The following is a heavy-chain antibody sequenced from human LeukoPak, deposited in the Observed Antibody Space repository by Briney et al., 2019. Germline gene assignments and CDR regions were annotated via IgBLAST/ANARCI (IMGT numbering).Heavy chain of an antibody. J-gene: IGHJ4*02. CDR3: ARHQDGGNSGFDY. CDR2: IYYSGST. CDR1: GGSISSGDYY. Sequence: PSETLSLTCTVSGGSISSGDYYWSWIRQPPGKGLEWIGYIYYSGSTYYNPSLKSRVTISVDTSKNQFSLKLSSVTAADTAVYYCARHQDGGNSGFDYWGQGTLVTVSS. V-gene: IGHV4-30-4*08. D-gene: IGHD4-23*01.